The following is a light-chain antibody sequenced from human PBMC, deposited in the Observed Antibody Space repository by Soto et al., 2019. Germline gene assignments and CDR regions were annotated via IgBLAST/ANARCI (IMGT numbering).Light chain of an antibody. J-gene: IGLJ3*02. CDR3: SSYAASNNFYFV. CDR2: EVT. Sequence: SALTQPPSASGSPGQSVTISCTGTGSDVVGYNYVSWYQQYPGRAPKLMIYEVTKRPSGVPDRFSGSKSGNTASLTVSGLQAEDEADYYCSSYAASNNFYFVFGGGTKVTVL. CDR1: GSDVVGYNY. V-gene: IGLV2-8*01.